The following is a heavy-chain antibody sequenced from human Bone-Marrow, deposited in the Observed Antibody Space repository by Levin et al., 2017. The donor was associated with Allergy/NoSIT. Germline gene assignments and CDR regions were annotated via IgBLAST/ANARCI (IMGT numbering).Heavy chain of an antibody. CDR3: ATGDCSGGSCYGGYFGLDV. J-gene: IGHJ6*02. V-gene: IGHV1-24*01. CDR2: FDPEEGET. Sequence: GESLKISCKVSGYSLSELSMHWVRQAPGKGLEWMGGFDPEEGETIYAEIFQGRLTMTEDTSTDTAYMELSSLRSDDTAVYYCATGDCSGGSCYGGYFGLDVWGQGTTVAVSS. CDR1: GYSLSELS. D-gene: IGHD2-15*01.